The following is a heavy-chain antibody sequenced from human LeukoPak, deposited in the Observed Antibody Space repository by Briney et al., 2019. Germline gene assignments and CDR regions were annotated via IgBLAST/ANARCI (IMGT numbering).Heavy chain of an antibody. CDR1: GYTFTSYG. D-gene: IGHD3-3*01. Sequence: ASVKVSCKASGYTFTSYGISWVRQAPGQGLEWMGWISAYNGNTNYAQKLQGRVTMTTDTSTSTAYMELRSLRSDDTAVYYCARDPPIFGVVITHCYYYGMDVWGQGTTVTVSS. V-gene: IGHV1-18*01. CDR3: ARDPPIFGVVITHCYYYGMDV. CDR2: ISAYNGNT. J-gene: IGHJ6*02.